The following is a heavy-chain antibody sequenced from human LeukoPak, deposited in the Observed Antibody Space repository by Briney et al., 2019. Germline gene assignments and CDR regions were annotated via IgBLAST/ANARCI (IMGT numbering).Heavy chain of an antibody. CDR2: IYSGGST. CDR1: GFTVSSNY. CDR3: ASPSYGSGNTYYYYGMDV. Sequence: GGSLRLSCAASGFTVSSNYMSWVRQAPGKGLEWVSVIYSGGSTYYADSVKGRFTISRDNSENTLYLQMNSLRAEDTAVYYCASPSYGSGNTYYYYGMDVWGQGTTVTVSS. V-gene: IGHV3-66*01. D-gene: IGHD3-10*01. J-gene: IGHJ6*02.